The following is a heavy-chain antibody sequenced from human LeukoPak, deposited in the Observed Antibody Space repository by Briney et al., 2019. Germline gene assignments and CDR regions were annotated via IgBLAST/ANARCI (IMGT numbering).Heavy chain of an antibody. V-gene: IGHV4-30-2*01. Sequence: SQTLSLTCTVSGGSISSGGYYWSWIRQPPGKGLEWIGYIYHSGSTYYNPSLKSRVTISVDRSKNQFSLKLSSVTAADTAVYYCARDLSHRATGTTGSLYYYYMDVWGKGTTVTVSS. CDR2: IYHSGST. J-gene: IGHJ6*03. CDR1: GGSISSGGYY. CDR3: ARDLSHRATGTTGSLYYYYMDV. D-gene: IGHD1-7*01.